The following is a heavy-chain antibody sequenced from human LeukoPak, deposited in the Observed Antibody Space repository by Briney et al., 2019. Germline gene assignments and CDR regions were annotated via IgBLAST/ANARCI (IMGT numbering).Heavy chain of an antibody. V-gene: IGHV3-20*04. D-gene: IGHD6-13*01. J-gene: IGHJ6*03. CDR3: ARDGIAAAGSLYYYYYMDV. CDR2: INWNGGST. Sequence: GGSLRLPCAASGFTFDDYGMSWVRQAPGKGLEWVSGINWNGGSTGYADSVKGRFTISRDNAKNSLYLQMNSLRAEDTALYYCARDGIAAAGSLYYYYYMDVWGKGTTVTVSS. CDR1: GFTFDDYG.